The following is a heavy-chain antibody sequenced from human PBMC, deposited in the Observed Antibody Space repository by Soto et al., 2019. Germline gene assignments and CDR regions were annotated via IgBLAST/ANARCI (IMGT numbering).Heavy chain of an antibody. CDR3: AREYSSSWSSYYYYMDV. V-gene: IGHV1-46*03. J-gene: IGHJ6*03. Sequence: ASVKVSCKASGYTFTSYYMHWVRQAPGQGLEWMGIINPSGGSTSYAQKFQGRVTMTSDTSTITVYMELSSLRSEDTAVYYCAREYSSSWSSYYYYMDVWGKGTTVTVSS. D-gene: IGHD6-13*01. CDR2: INPSGGST. CDR1: GYTFTSYY.